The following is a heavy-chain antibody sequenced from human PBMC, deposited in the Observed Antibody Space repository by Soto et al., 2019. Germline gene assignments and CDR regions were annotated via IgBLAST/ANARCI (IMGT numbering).Heavy chain of an antibody. V-gene: IGHV3-23*01. CDR2: ISGSGGST. J-gene: IGHJ4*02. D-gene: IGHD3-3*02. CDR1: GFVFSNYA. Sequence: GGSLRLSCAASGFVFSNYAMSWVRQAPGKGLEWVSAISGSGGSTYYSDSVKGRFTISRDNSKNTVYLQMNSLRAEDTAVYHCAKPSYIFGVVVTGAFDYWGQGTLVTVSS. CDR3: AKPSYIFGVVVTGAFDY.